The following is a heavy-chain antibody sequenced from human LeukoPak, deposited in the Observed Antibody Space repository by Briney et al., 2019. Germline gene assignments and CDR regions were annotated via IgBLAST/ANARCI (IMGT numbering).Heavy chain of an antibody. CDR3: AGGSYSGWYGY. D-gene: IGHD6-19*01. J-gene: IGHJ4*02. Sequence: MSSQTLSLTCTVSGGSISSGSYYWGWIRQPPGKGLEWIGSIYYSGSTYYNPSLKSRVTISVDTSKNQFSLKLSSVTAADTAVYYCAGGSYSGWYGYWGQGTLVTVSS. CDR1: GGSISSGSYY. V-gene: IGHV4-39*07. CDR2: IYYSGST.